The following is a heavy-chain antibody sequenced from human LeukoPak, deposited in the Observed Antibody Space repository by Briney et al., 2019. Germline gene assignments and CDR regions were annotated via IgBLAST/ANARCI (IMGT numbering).Heavy chain of an antibody. J-gene: IGHJ3*02. D-gene: IGHD1-26*01. CDR3: ARAPRWELPDAFDI. Sequence: GASVKVSCKASGYTFTSYGISWVRQAPGQGLEWMGWISAYNGNTNYAQKLQGRVTMTTDTSTSTAYMELRSLRSDDTALYYCARAPRWELPDAFDIWGQGTMVTVSS. CDR1: GYTFTSYG. V-gene: IGHV1-18*01. CDR2: ISAYNGNT.